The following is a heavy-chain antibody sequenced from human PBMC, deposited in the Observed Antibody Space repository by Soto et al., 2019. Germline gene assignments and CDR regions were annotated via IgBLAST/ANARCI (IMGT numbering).Heavy chain of an antibody. D-gene: IGHD3-10*01. CDR1: GDSISNYY. Sequence: SETLSLTCTVSGDSISNYYWSWIRQPPGKGLEWIGYIYYSGGTNYNPSLKSRVTISVDTSKNQFSLRLSSVTAADTAVYYCARDLGDFALFDSWGQGTLVTVSS. CDR3: ARDLGDFALFDS. V-gene: IGHV4-59*01. J-gene: IGHJ4*02. CDR2: IYYSGGT.